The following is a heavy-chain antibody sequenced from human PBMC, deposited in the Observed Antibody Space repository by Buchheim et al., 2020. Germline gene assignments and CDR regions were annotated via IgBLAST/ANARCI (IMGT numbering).Heavy chain of an antibody. Sequence: EVQLLESGGGLVQPGGSLRLSCAASGFTFSSYAMSWVRQAPGKGLEWVSAISGSGGSTYYADSVKGRFTISSDNSKNTLYLQMNSLRAEDTAVYYCAKGEYCTNGVCYTPFDYWGQGTL. J-gene: IGHJ4*02. D-gene: IGHD2-8*01. CDR2: ISGSGGST. CDR3: AKGEYCTNGVCYTPFDY. CDR1: GFTFSSYA. V-gene: IGHV3-23*01.